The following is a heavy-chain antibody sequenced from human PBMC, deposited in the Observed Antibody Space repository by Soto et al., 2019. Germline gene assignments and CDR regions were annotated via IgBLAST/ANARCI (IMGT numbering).Heavy chain of an antibody. CDR2: ISYDGSNK. J-gene: IGHJ6*02. D-gene: IGHD2-21*02. Sequence: GGSLRLSCAASGFTFSSYAMHWVRQAPGKGLEWVAVISYDGSNKYYADSVKGRFTISRDNSKNTLYLQMNSLRAEDTAVYYCARALRKGFSQFHWGMDVWGQGTTVTVSS. V-gene: IGHV3-30-3*01. CDR1: GFTFSSYA. CDR3: ARALRKGFSQFHWGMDV.